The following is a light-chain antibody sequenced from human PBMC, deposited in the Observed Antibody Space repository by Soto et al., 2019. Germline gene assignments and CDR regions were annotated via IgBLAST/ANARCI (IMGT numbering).Light chain of an antibody. V-gene: IGKV1-39*01. CDR2: GAS. J-gene: IGKJ5*01. CDR1: QRIFSY. Sequence: IQMAQSPSSLSASLGDRVTIACRASQRIFSYLNWYQQKPGKAPKLLIYGASNLHIGVPSRFSGSGSGTDFTLTISNLQPEDFGTYCCQQSYSTPSITFGQGTRVE. CDR3: QQSYSTPSIT.